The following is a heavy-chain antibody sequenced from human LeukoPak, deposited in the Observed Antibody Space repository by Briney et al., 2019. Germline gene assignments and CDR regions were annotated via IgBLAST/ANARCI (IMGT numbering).Heavy chain of an antibody. J-gene: IGHJ4*02. CDR1: GASVSSSH. V-gene: IGHV4-59*02. CDR2: VDYNGGT. Sequence: SETLSLTCTVSGASVSSSHWNWVCQPPGKGLEWIGNVDYNGGTKYNPSLKSRVTTSLDTSKNQFSLKLKFVTAADTALYYCARGFYEPFDRWGQGTLVTVSS. D-gene: IGHD2/OR15-2a*01. CDR3: ARGFYEPFDR.